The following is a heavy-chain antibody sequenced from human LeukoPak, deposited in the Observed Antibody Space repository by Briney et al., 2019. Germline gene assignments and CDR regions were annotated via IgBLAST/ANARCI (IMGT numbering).Heavy chain of an antibody. D-gene: IGHD3-22*01. Sequence: PGGSLRLSCAASGFTFSSYWMHWVRQAPGKGLVWVSRINSDGSSTSYADSVKGRFTISRDNAKSTLYLQMNSLRAEDTAVYYCARGDYYDSSGYSNIHYYYYYYMDVWGKGTTVTISS. J-gene: IGHJ6*03. V-gene: IGHV3-74*01. CDR2: INSDGSST. CDR3: ARGDYYDSSGYSNIHYYYYYYMDV. CDR1: GFTFSSYW.